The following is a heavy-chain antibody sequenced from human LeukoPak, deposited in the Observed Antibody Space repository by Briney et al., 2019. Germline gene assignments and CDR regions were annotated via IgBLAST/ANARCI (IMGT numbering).Heavy chain of an antibody. CDR1: GFTFSSYA. V-gene: IGHV3-23*01. CDR3: AKSIAAAGSPSFDP. D-gene: IGHD6-13*01. Sequence: PGGSLRLSCAASGFTFSSYAMSWVRQAPGKGLEWVSAISGSGGSTYYADSVKGRFTISRDNSKNTLYLQMNSLRAEDTAVYYRAKSIAAAGSPSFDPWGQGTLVTVSS. J-gene: IGHJ5*02. CDR2: ISGSGGST.